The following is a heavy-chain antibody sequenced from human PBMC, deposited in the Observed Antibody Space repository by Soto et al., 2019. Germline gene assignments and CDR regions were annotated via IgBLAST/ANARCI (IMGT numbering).Heavy chain of an antibody. CDR1: GGSISSSSYY. CDR2: IYYIGSN. D-gene: IGHD2-8*01. Sequence: PSETLSLTCTVSGGSISSSSYYWAWIRQPPGKGLEWIGSIYYIGSNYYNPSLKSRVTISVDTCKNQFSLKLSSVTAADTAVYYCARHVYDIYDYYGMDVWGQGTTGT. V-gene: IGHV4-39*01. CDR3: ARHVYDIYDYYGMDV. J-gene: IGHJ6*02.